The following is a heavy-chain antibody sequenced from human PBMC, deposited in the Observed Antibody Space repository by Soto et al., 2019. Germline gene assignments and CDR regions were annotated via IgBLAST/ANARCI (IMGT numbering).Heavy chain of an antibody. V-gene: IGHV3-23*01. CDR1: GFTFSSYA. D-gene: IGHD2-21*01. J-gene: IGHJ4*02. Sequence: VQLLESGGGLVQPGGSLRLSCAASGFTFSSYAMTWVRQAPGKGLQWVSAISGSGGRTYYADSVKGRFTISRDNSENTLYLQMNSLRAEDTAVYYCAKYSALRVKDHWGQGTLVTVSS. CDR2: ISGSGGRT. CDR3: AKYSALRVKDH.